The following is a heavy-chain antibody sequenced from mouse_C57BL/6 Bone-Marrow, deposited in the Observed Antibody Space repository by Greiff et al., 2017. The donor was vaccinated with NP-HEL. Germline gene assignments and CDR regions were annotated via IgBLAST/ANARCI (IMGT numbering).Heavy chain of an antibody. CDR1: GFPITSGYY. CDR2: ITHSGET. D-gene: IGHD2-2*01. Sequence: VKLMESGPGLVKPSQSLFLTCSITGFPITSGYYWIWIRQSPGKPLEWMGYITHSGETFYNPSLQSPISITRETSKNQFFLQLNSVTTEDTAMYYCAGVSYGYDGDYFDYWGQGTTLTVSS. J-gene: IGHJ2*01. CDR3: AGVSYGYDGDYFDY. V-gene: IGHV12-3*01.